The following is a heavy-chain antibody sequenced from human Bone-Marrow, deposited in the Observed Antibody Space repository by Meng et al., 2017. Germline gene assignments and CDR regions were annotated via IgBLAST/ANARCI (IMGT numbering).Heavy chain of an antibody. CDR1: GFTFSSYA. CDR3: ARGFAVVVPAARYFFLFTGFDP. J-gene: IGHJ5*02. Sequence: GESLKISCAASGFTFSSYAMHWVRQAPGKGLEYVSAISSNGGSTYYANSVKGRFTISRDNSKNTLYLQMGSLRAEDMAVYYCARGFAVVVPAARYFFLFTGFDPWGQGTLVTVSS. V-gene: IGHV3-64*01. D-gene: IGHD2-2*01. CDR2: ISSNGGST.